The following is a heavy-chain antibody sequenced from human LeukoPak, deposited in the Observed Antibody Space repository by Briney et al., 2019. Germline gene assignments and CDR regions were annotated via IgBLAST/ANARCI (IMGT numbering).Heavy chain of an antibody. V-gene: IGHV3-30-3*01. CDR1: GFTFSSYA. D-gene: IGHD6-13*01. CDR3: ARVRTPYHSSSARYYYYYYGMDV. Sequence: GGSLRLSCAASGFTFSSYAMHWARQAPGKGLEWVAAISYDGSNKYYADSVKGRFTISRDNSKNTLYLQMNSLRAEDTAVYYCARVRTPYHSSSARYYYYYYGMDVWGQGTTVTVSS. CDR2: ISYDGSNK. J-gene: IGHJ6*02.